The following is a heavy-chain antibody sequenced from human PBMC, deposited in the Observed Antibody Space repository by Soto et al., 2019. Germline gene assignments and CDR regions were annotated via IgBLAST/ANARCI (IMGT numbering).Heavy chain of an antibody. D-gene: IGHD4-17*01. Sequence: EVQLVESGGGLVKPGGSLRLSCAASGFTFSSYSMHWVRQAPGKGLEWVSSISSRSRSIYYADSQKGRFTISRDNTKNSLYLQRNNLRAEDTAVYYCARDRGDYAGLGPYSFDHWGQGTLVTVSS. J-gene: IGHJ4*02. CDR3: ARDRGDYAGLGPYSFDH. CDR1: GFTFSSYS. V-gene: IGHV3-21*01. CDR2: ISSRSRSI.